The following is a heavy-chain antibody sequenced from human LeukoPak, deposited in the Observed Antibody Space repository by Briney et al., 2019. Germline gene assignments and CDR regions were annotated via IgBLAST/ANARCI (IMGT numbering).Heavy chain of an antibody. D-gene: IGHD1-26*01. CDR1: GFTFDDYA. CDR3: AKDIGNSGSYDYFDY. V-gene: IGHV3-9*01. Sequence: GRSLRPSCAASGFTFDDYAMHWVRQAPGKGLEWVSGISWNSGYIGYADSVKGRFTISRDNAKNSLYLQMNSLRAEDTALYYCAKDIGNSGSYDYFDYWGQGTLVTVSS. J-gene: IGHJ4*02. CDR2: ISWNSGYI.